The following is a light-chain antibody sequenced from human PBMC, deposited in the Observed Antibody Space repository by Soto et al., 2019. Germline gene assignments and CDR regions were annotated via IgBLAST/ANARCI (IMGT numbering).Light chain of an antibody. Sequence: ESKMTQSPSSLYVSVIDRVTMTCWASETISTFLNWYQVKPGKAPKLLIYAASTLQDGVPSRFSGSGSGTDFTLTINSLQPEDFASYYCQQSYDISPITFGQGTLLAVK. CDR2: AAS. J-gene: IGKJ5*01. CDR1: ETISTF. V-gene: IGKV1-39*01. CDR3: QQSYDISPIT.